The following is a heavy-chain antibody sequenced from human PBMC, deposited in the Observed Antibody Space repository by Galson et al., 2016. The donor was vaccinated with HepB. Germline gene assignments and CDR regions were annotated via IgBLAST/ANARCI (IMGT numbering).Heavy chain of an antibody. D-gene: IGHD2-21*01. CDR1: GLTFNIQY. J-gene: IGHJ6*02. CDR3: AKVYSRTRYYWYGMDV. Sequence: SLRLSCAVSGLTFNIQYMSWVRQASGKGLEWVANIEKDGSEENYVDSVKGRFTISRDNAKNSAYLQMNNVRAEDTAVYYCAKVYSRTRYYWYGMDVWGQGTTVTVSS. V-gene: IGHV3-7*03. CDR2: IEKDGSEE.